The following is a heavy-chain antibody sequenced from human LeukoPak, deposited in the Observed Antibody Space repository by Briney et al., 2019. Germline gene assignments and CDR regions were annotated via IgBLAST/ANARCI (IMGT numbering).Heavy chain of an antibody. V-gene: IGHV4-4*08. CDR1: GVSISIFY. CDR3: ARVQGLNWLDP. Sequence: SETLSLTCTVSGVSISIFYWTWIRQPPGKGLEWIGYSSNIEGTYYNPSLKSRVTISLDTSKNQFSLRLNSVTAADTAVYYCARVQGLNWLDPWGQGTLVTVSS. J-gene: IGHJ5*02. CDR2: SSNIEGT.